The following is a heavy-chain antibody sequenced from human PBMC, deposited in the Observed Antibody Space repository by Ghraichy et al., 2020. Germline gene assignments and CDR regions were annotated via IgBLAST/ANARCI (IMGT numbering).Heavy chain of an antibody. J-gene: IGHJ4*02. Sequence: GESLNISCAASGFSFSTYSMTWVRQAPGKGLEWISYITSKATSMYYADSVKGRFTISRDSAKNSLYLYMNNLRDEDTAVYYCARDAGGRDNSNWYYFDSWGQGTLVTVSS. D-gene: IGHD1-1*01. V-gene: IGHV3-48*02. CDR3: ARDAGGRDNSNWYYFDS. CDR1: GFSFSTYS. CDR2: ITSKATSM.